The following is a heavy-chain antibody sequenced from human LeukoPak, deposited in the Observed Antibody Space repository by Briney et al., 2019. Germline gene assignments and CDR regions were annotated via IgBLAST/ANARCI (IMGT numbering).Heavy chain of an antibody. V-gene: IGHV3-73*01. Sequence: GGSLRLSCAASGFTFSGSAMHWVRQASGKGLEWVGRIRSKANSYATAYAASVKGRFTISRDDSKNTAYQQMNSLKTEDTAVYYCWYSSSWDFDYWGQGTLVTVSS. J-gene: IGHJ4*02. CDR1: GFTFSGSA. CDR3: WYSSSWDFDY. D-gene: IGHD6-13*01. CDR2: IRSKANSYAT.